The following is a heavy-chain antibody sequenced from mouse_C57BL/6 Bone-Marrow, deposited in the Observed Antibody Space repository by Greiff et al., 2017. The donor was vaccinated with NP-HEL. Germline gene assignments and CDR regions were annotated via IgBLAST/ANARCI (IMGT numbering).Heavy chain of an antibody. Sequence: QVQLQQPGAELVKPGASVKMSCKASGYTFTSYWITWVKQSPGQGLEWIGDICPGSGSTTYNEKFKSKATLTVDTSSSTAYMQISSLTSEDSAVYYCARWNYYGSSEDYYAMDYWGQGTSVTVSS. CDR1: GYTFTSYW. D-gene: IGHD1-1*01. CDR3: ARWNYYGSSEDYYAMDY. CDR2: ICPGSGST. V-gene: IGHV1-55*01. J-gene: IGHJ4*01.